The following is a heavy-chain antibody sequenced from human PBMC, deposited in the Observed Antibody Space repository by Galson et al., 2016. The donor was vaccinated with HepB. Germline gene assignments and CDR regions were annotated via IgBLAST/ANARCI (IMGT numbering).Heavy chain of an antibody. CDR3: ASGNHYYYGMDV. CDR2: ISSSTSTI. CDR1: GITFSSYS. Sequence: SLRLSFAASGITFSSYSMNWVRQAPGKGLEWVSYISSSTSTIYYADSVKGRFTISRDNAKNTLYLQMNSLRAEDTAVYYCASGNHYYYGMDVWGQGTTVTVSS. J-gene: IGHJ6*02. V-gene: IGHV3-48*01.